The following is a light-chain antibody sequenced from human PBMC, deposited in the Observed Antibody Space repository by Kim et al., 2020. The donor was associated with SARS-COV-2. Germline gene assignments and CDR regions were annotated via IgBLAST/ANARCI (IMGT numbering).Light chain of an antibody. J-gene: IGLJ2*01. Sequence: QSATISCPGTSSDVGGYTYASWYQQHPGKAPKLMIYEVSKWPSGVPDRFSGSKSGNTASLTVSGLQAEDEADYYCSSYAGSNNLVFGGGTQLTVL. CDR2: EVS. CDR1: SSDVGGYTY. CDR3: SSYAGSNNLV. V-gene: IGLV2-8*01.